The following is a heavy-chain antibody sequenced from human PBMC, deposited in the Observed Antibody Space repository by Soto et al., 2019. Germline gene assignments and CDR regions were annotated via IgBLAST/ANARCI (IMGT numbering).Heavy chain of an antibody. D-gene: IGHD1-20*01. CDR3: ATSQKGYNWNYFGH. J-gene: IGHJ4*02. CDR2: VFYTGFT. CDR1: GASISGSYYY. Sequence: PSETLSLTCAVSGASISGSYYYWAWLRQSPGKGPEWIGSVFYTGFTSYNPSLESRVSVSGDTSKSQFSLKLSAVTAADTAVYYCATSQKGYNWNYFGHWGQGALVTVSS. V-gene: IGHV4-39*01.